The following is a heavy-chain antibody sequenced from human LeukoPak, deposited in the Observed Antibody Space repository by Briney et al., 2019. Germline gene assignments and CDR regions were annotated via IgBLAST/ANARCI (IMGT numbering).Heavy chain of an antibody. J-gene: IGHJ4*02. CDR2: VYSGGST. V-gene: IGHV3-53*01. CDR1: GFTFSSYA. D-gene: IGHD6-19*01. Sequence: GGSLRLSCAASGFTFSSYAMSWVRQAPGKGLEWVSIVYSGGSTYYADSMKGRFTISRDNSKNTLYLQMNSLRAEDTAMYYCATTSDWRFDFWGQGTLVTVSS. CDR3: ATTSDWRFDF.